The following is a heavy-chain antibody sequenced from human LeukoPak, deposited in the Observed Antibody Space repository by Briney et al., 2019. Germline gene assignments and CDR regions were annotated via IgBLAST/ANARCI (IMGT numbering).Heavy chain of an antibody. J-gene: IGHJ4*02. V-gene: IGHV3-21*01. CDR1: GFTFNSYS. D-gene: IGHD5-18*01. CDR2: ISSSSSSI. CDR3: ARASGDIVETATMGSY. Sequence: GGSPRLSCAASGFTFNSYSMNWVRQAPGKGLEWVSSISSSSSSINYADSVKGRFTISRDNAKNSLYLQMNSLRAEDTAVYYCARASGDIVETATMGSYWGQGTLVTVSS.